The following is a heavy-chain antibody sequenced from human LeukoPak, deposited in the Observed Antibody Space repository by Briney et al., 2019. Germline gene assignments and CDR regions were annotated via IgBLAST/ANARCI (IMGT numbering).Heavy chain of an antibody. D-gene: IGHD5-24*01. CDR3: ASGRWVATIYFYYCMDV. Sequence: SVKVSCKASGCTFTSYAISWVRQAPGQGLEWMGGIIPYFGTANYAQKLQGRVTMTTDTSTSTAYMELSSLRAEAAAESSWASGRWVATIYFYYCMDVWGEGTTVTVSS. V-gene: IGHV1-69*05. CDR1: GCTFTSYA. J-gene: IGHJ6*03. CDR2: IIPYFGTA.